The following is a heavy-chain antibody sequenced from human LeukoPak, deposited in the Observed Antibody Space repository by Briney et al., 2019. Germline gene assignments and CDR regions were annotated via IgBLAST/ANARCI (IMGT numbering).Heavy chain of an antibody. D-gene: IGHD3-10*01. CDR1: GGSFSGYY. CDR3: ARVMVRGVRTPYYYYMDV. Sequence: LSLTCAVYGGSFSGYYWSWIRQPPGKGLEWVSYISSSSSTIYYADSVKGRFTISRDNAKNSLYLQMNSLRAEDTAVYYCARVMVRGVRTPYYYYMDVWGKGTTVTVSS. V-gene: IGHV3-11*04. CDR2: ISSSSSTI. J-gene: IGHJ6*03.